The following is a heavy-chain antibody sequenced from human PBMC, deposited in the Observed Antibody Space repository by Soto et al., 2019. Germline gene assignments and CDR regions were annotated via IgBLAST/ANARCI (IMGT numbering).Heavy chain of an antibody. Sequence: WETLSITCAVSGYSINRGYYWVWLRQPPGKGLEWIGSIYLSGSTYYNPSLKSRVTISVDMSKNHFFLTLSSVTAADTAVFYCAKYSNFQRAILSNSYFDYWGQGVLVTVSS. CDR1: GYSINRGYY. J-gene: IGHJ4*02. CDR3: AKYSNFQRAILSNSYFDY. V-gene: IGHV4-38-2*01. CDR2: IYLSGST. D-gene: IGHD2-21*01.